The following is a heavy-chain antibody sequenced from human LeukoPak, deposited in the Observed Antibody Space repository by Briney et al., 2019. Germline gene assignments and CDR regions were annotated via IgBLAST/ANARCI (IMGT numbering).Heavy chain of an antibody. J-gene: IGHJ4*02. Sequence: GGSLRLSCAGSGFTFSNCAMSWVRQAPGKGLEWVSSISGSGGTTYYADSVKGRFTISGDNSKKTLYLQMNSLRAEDTAVYHCAKGFYGSGSSDYWGQGTLVTVS. CDR3: AKGFYGSGSSDY. D-gene: IGHD3-10*01. CDR1: GFTFSNCA. CDR2: ISGSGGTT. V-gene: IGHV3-23*01.